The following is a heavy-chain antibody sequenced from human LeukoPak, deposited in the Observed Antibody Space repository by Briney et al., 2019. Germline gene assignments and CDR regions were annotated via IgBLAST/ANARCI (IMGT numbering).Heavy chain of an antibody. Sequence: SETLSLTCAVSSGSINSTSDYWGWIRQPPGTGLEWIGNIYYSGSTYYTPSLKSRVTISVDTSRNQFSLRLNSVTAADTAVYYCARTYSGHDSLFDPWGQGTLVTVSS. V-gene: IGHV4-39*01. D-gene: IGHD5-12*01. CDR1: SGSINSTSDY. CDR2: IYYSGST. CDR3: ARTYSGHDSLFDP. J-gene: IGHJ5*02.